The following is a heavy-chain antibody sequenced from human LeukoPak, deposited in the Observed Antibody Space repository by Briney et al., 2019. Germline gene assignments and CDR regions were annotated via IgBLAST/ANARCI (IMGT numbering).Heavy chain of an antibody. CDR3: ASDGGIGWVDFDH. V-gene: IGHV3-30*14. CDR2: ISVDESKK. D-gene: IGHD6-19*01. J-gene: IGHJ4*02. CDR1: GFTFSSYA. Sequence: GGSLRLSCAASGFTFSSYAMHWVRQAPGRGLEWVTVISVDESKKFYADFVKGRFTISRDNSKNTVYLQVNSLRAEDTAVYYCASDGGIGWVDFDHWGQGTLVTVSS.